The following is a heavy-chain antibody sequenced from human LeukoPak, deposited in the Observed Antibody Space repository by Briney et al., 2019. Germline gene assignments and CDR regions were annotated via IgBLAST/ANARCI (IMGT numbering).Heavy chain of an antibody. CDR3: ARGGPFPSGSSSREYYLDY. V-gene: IGHV1-18*01. D-gene: IGHD6-6*01. Sequence: GASVKVSCKASGYGFINYGISWVRQAPGQGLEWMGWRSIYNGNTDYKLQGRVTMTTDTSTSTAYMEVRSLRSDDTAVYYCARGGPFPSGSSSREYYLDYWGQGTLVTV. CDR2: RSIYNGNT. CDR1: GYGFINYG. J-gene: IGHJ4*02.